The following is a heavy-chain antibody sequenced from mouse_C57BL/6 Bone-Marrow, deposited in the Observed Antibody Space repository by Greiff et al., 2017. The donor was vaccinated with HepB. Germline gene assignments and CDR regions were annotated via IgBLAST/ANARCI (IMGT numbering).Heavy chain of an antibody. Sequence: QVHVKQSGAELARPGASVKLSCKASGYTFTSYGISWVKQRTGQGLEWIGEIYPRSGNTYYNEKFKGKATLTADKSSSTAYMELRSLTSEDSAVYFCARGELRLRAMDYWGQGTSVTVSS. D-gene: IGHD3-2*02. CDR2: IYPRSGNT. V-gene: IGHV1-81*01. CDR1: GYTFTSYG. CDR3: ARGELRLRAMDY. J-gene: IGHJ4*01.